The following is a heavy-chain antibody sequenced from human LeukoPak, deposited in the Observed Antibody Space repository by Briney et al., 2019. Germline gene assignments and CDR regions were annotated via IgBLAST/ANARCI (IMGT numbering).Heavy chain of an antibody. CDR1: GFTFSSYS. D-gene: IGHD3-10*01. J-gene: IGHJ4*02. V-gene: IGHV3-21*04. CDR3: AKDLGGEGGSGFPGY. CDR2: ISSSSSYI. Sequence: GGSLRLSCAASGFTFSSYSMNWVRQAPGKGLEWVSSISSSSSYIYYADSVKGRFTISRDNSKSTLYLQMNSLRAEDTAIYYCAKDLGGEGGSGFPGYWGRGTLVTVSS.